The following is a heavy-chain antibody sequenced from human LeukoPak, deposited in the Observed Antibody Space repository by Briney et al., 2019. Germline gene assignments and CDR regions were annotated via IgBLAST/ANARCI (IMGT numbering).Heavy chain of an antibody. V-gene: IGHV4-61*02. J-gene: IGHJ3*02. Sequence: QTSQTLSLTCTVSGVSVTRGAYYWTWIRQPAGKGLEWIGRIYTSGSTNYNPSLKSRVTISVDTSKNQFSLKLSSVTAADTAVYYCARHGGLVRGAYDAFDIWGQGTMVTVSS. CDR2: IYTSGST. D-gene: IGHD3-10*01. CDR1: GVSVTRGAYY. CDR3: ARHGGLVRGAYDAFDI.